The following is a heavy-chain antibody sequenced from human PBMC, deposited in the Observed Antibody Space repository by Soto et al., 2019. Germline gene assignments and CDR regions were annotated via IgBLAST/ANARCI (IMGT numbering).Heavy chain of an antibody. Sequence: ASVKVSCKASEYTFTSYDINWVRQATGQGLEWMGWMNPNSGNTGYAQKFQGRVTMTRNTSISTAYMELSSLRSEDTAVYYCARGPGYDFWSGYLRRSGYYYMDVWGKGTTVTVSS. V-gene: IGHV1-8*01. CDR3: ARGPGYDFWSGYLRRSGYYYMDV. CDR1: EYTFTSYD. CDR2: MNPNSGNT. D-gene: IGHD3-3*01. J-gene: IGHJ6*03.